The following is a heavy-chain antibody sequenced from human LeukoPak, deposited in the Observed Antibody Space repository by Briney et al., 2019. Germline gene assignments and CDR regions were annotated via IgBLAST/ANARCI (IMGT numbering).Heavy chain of an antibody. CDR1: GFTFSDYY. Sequence: GGSLRLSCAASGFTFSDYYMSWIRQPPGKGLEWVSYISGSTTYTNYADSVRGRFTISRDNSKNSLYLQMNSLRAEDTAVYYCARYSGYRDFDHWGQGTLVTVSS. J-gene: IGHJ4*02. CDR2: ISGSTTYT. D-gene: IGHD5-12*01. CDR3: ARYSGYRDFDH. V-gene: IGHV3-11*03.